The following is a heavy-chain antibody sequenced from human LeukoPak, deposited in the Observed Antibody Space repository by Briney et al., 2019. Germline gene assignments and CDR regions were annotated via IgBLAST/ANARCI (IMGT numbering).Heavy chain of an antibody. CDR3: ARAYGYSSSWYPY. CDR1: GYSISSGYY. J-gene: IGHJ4*02. V-gene: IGHV4-38-2*02. D-gene: IGHD6-13*01. CDR2: IYHSGST. Sequence: NPSETLSLTCTVSGYSISSGYYWGWIRQPPGKGLEWIGSIYHSGSTYYNPSLKSRVTISVDKSKNQFSLKLSSVTAADTAVYYCARAYGYSSSWYPYWGQGTLVTVSS.